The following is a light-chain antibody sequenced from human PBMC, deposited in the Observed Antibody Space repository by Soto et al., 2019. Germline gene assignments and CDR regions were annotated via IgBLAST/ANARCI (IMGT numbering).Light chain of an antibody. CDR2: KAS. CDR1: QSISSW. CDR3: QQYSGYPLT. Sequence: DIQMTQSPSTLSASVGDRVTITCRASQSISSWLAWYQQRPGKAPNLLIYKASTLESGVPSRFSGSGSATEFTLTISSLQPDDFATYYCQQYSGYPLTFGGGTKVEI. J-gene: IGKJ4*01. V-gene: IGKV1-5*03.